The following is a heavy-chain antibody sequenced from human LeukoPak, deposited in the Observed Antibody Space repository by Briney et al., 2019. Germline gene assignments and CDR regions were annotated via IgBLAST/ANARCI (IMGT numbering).Heavy chain of an antibody. CDR2: INPNSGGT. Sequence: ASVKVSCKASGYTFSVFYIHWLRQAPGQGLEWMGWINPNSGGTNYAQKFQGRVTMTRDTSISTAYMELSRLRSDDTAVYYCARDWLGYCSGGSCSTPGDYWGQGTLVTVSS. J-gene: IGHJ4*02. CDR3: ARDWLGYCSGGSCSTPGDY. V-gene: IGHV1-2*02. CDR1: GYTFSVFY. D-gene: IGHD2-15*01.